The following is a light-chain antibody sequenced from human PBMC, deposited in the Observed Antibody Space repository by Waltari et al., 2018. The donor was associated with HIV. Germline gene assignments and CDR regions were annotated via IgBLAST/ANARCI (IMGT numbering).Light chain of an antibody. Sequence: IVLTPSPATLSLSPGDRATLSCGASQGVSSRYLAWYQQKPGLAPRLLIYDASIRATGIPYRFSGSGSGTDFTLTISRLEPEDCAVYYCQQYGSSPWTFGQGTKVEIK. CDR1: QGVSSRY. CDR3: QQYGSSPWT. J-gene: IGKJ1*01. V-gene: IGKV3D-20*01. CDR2: DAS.